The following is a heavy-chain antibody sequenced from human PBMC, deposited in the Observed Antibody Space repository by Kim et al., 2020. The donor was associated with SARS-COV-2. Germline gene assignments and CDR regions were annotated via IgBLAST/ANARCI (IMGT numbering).Heavy chain of an antibody. D-gene: IGHD3-22*01. Sequence: GRFTIARDNSKNTLYLQMNSLRAEDTAVYYCAKEGSYDSSGYYYDEYFQHWGQGTLVTVSS. J-gene: IGHJ1*01. CDR3: AKEGSYDSSGYYYDEYFQH. V-gene: IGHV3-33*06.